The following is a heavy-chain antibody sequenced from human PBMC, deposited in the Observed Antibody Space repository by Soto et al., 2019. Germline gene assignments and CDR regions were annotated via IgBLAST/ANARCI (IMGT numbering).Heavy chain of an antibody. CDR3: ARGGSGYHTGRGFAGTIDV. V-gene: IGHV1-18*04. J-gene: IGHJ6*02. Sequence: QAQVVQSGDEVKKPGASVKVSCKASGYIFTGYGISWVRQAPGQGLEWMGWISPYNGHTEFAQRLQGRLTLTTDTSSTTTSMELSNLRSDDTAVYYCARGGSGYHTGRGFAGTIDVWGQGTTVTVSS. D-gene: IGHD3-22*01. CDR2: ISPYNGHT. CDR1: GYIFTGYG.